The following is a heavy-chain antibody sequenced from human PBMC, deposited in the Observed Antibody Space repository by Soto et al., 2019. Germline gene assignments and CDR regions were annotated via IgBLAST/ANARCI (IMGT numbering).Heavy chain of an antibody. J-gene: IGHJ4*02. CDR3: ARDPYGDGGVDY. CDR1: GFSFRSYG. Sequence: GGSLRLSCAASGFSFRSYGFHWVRQAPGKGLEWVALIWYDGSNEYYADSVKGRFTISRDNSKNTLSLQMISLRAEDTAVYYCARDPYGDGGVDYWGQGTLVTVSS. CDR2: IWYDGSNE. V-gene: IGHV3-33*01. D-gene: IGHD4-17*01.